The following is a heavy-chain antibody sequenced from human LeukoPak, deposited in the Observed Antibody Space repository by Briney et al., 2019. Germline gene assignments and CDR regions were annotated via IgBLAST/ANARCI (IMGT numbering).Heavy chain of an antibody. J-gene: IGHJ4*02. Sequence: GGSLRLSCAASGLTFSSYAMSWVRQAPGKGLEWVSAISGSGGSTYYADSVKGRFTISRDNSKNTLYLQMNSLRAEDTAVYYCAKGSRGGNTENDYWGQGTLVTVSS. CDR3: AKGSRGGNTENDY. D-gene: IGHD4-23*01. V-gene: IGHV3-23*01. CDR1: GLTFSSYA. CDR2: ISGSGGST.